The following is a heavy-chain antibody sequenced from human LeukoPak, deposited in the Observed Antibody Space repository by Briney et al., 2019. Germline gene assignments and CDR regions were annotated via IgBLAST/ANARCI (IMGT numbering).Heavy chain of an antibody. CDR2: ISSSSSYI. V-gene: IGHV3-11*06. Sequence: GGSLRLSCAASGFTFSDYYMSWIRQAPGKGLEWVSSISSSSSYIYYADSVKGRFTISRDNAKNSLYLQMNSLRAEDTAVYYCARVGLGGSGSSFDYWGQGTLVTVSS. CDR3: ARVGLGGSGSSFDY. J-gene: IGHJ4*02. D-gene: IGHD3-10*01. CDR1: GFTFSDYY.